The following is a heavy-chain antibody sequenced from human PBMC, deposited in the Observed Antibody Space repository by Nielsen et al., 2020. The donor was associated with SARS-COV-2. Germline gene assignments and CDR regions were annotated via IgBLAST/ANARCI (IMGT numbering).Heavy chain of an antibody. V-gene: IGHV1-69*13. D-gene: IGHD3-16*01. CDR3: ARAVGGAMLYFDY. Sequence: SVKVSCKASGGTFSSYTFSWVRQAPGQGLEWMGGIIPIFGTANYAQRFQGRVTITADASTSTAYMELSSLTSEDTAVYYCARAVGGAMLYFDYWGRGTLVTVSS. CDR1: GGTFSSYT. J-gene: IGHJ4*02. CDR2: IIPIFGTA.